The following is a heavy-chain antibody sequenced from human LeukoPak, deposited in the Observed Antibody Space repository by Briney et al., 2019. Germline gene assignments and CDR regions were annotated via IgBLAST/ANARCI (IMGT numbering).Heavy chain of an antibody. Sequence: SETLSLTCGVYGGPFSGYYYNWIRQSPGKGLEWIAEINHLGSTNYNPSLKSRVAISIDTSKSQFSLRLSSVTAADTAVYYCARGGYNIDWMKDAPDNWGQGTLVTVSS. CDR2: INHLGST. CDR1: GGPFSGYY. J-gene: IGHJ4*02. D-gene: IGHD3-9*01. V-gene: IGHV4-34*01. CDR3: ARGGYNIDWMKDAPDN.